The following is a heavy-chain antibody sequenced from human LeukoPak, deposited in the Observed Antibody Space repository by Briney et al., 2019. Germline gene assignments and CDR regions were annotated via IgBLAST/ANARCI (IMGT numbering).Heavy chain of an antibody. J-gene: IGHJ3*02. V-gene: IGHV1-46*01. D-gene: IGHD3-3*01. CDR1: GYTFTSYY. Sequence: ASVKVSCKASGYTFTSYYMHWVRQAPGQGLEWMGIINPSGGSTSYAQKFQGRVTMTRDTSTSTVYMELSGLRSEDTAVYYCARDRTTTHYDFWSGYLNSDDAFDIWGQGTMVTVSS. CDR3: ARDRTTTHYDFWSGYLNSDDAFDI. CDR2: INPSGGST.